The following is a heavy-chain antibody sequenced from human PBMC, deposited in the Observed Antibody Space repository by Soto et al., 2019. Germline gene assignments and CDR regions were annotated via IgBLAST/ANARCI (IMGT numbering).Heavy chain of an antibody. CDR3: ARDCSGGSCYYYGMDV. V-gene: IGHV3-33*01. Sequence: PGGSLRLSCAASGFTFSSYGMRWVRQAPGKGLEWVAVIWYDGSNKYYADSVKGRFTISRDNSKNTLYLQMNSLRAEDTAVSYCARDCSGGSCYYYGMDVWGQGTPVTDYS. CDR1: GFTFSSYG. D-gene: IGHD2-15*01. J-gene: IGHJ6*02. CDR2: IWYDGSNK.